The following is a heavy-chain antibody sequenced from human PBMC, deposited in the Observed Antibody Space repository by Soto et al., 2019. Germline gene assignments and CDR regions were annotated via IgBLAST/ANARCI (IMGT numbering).Heavy chain of an antibody. J-gene: IGHJ4*02. Sequence: PGGSLRLSCAASGFTFSSYAMSWVRQAPGKGLEWVSAISGSGGSTYYADSVKGRFTISRDNSKNTLYLQMNSLRAEDTAVYYCAKDIMAVVAATWWAHFDYWGQGTLVTAPQ. D-gene: IGHD2-15*01. CDR2: ISGSGGST. V-gene: IGHV3-23*01. CDR3: AKDIMAVVAATWWAHFDY. CDR1: GFTFSSYA.